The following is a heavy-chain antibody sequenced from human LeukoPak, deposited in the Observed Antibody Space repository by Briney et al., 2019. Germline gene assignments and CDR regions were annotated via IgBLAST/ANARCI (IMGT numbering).Heavy chain of an antibody. Sequence: ASVKVSCKASGYTFTSYYMHWVRQAPGQGLEWMGWINPNSGGTNYAQKFQGRVTMTRDTSISTAYMELSRLRSDDTAVYYCARDRTVIAAAGNKASGYWGQGTLVTVSS. D-gene: IGHD6-13*01. J-gene: IGHJ4*02. CDR2: INPNSGGT. CDR1: GYTFTSYY. V-gene: IGHV1-2*02. CDR3: ARDRTVIAAAGNKASGY.